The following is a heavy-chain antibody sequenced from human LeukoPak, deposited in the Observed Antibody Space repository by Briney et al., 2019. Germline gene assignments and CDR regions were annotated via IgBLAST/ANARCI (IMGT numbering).Heavy chain of an antibody. Sequence: SVKVSCKASGGTFSSYAISWVRQAPGQGLEWMGGIIPIFGTANYAQKFQGRVTITADESTSTAYMELSSLRSEDTAVYYCAREYEGGHPSRYFDPWGQGTLATVSS. V-gene: IGHV1-69*13. CDR1: GGTFSSYA. J-gene: IGHJ5*02. CDR3: AREYEGGHPSRYFDP. CDR2: IIPIFGTA. D-gene: IGHD3-16*01.